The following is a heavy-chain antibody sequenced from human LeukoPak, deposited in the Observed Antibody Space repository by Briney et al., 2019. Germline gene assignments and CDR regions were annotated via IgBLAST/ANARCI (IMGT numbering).Heavy chain of an antibody. D-gene: IGHD3-3*01. CDR2: IKQDGSEK. J-gene: IGHJ4*02. CDR3: ARDPVWGTILGVAHDY. V-gene: IGHV3-7*01. CDR1: GFTFSNYW. Sequence: PGGSLRLSCAVSGFTFSNYWMSWVRQAPGKGLEWVANIKQDGSEKYYVDSVKGRFTISRDNAKNSLYLQMNSLRAEDTAVYYCARDPVWGTILGVAHDYWGQGTLVTVSS.